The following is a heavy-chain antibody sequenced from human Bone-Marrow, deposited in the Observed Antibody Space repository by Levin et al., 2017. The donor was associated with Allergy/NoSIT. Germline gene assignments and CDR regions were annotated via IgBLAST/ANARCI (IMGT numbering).Heavy chain of an antibody. CDR1: GFTFSSYG. D-gene: IGHD3-10*01. V-gene: IGHV3-30*03. Sequence: GESLKISCAASGFTFSSYGMHWVRQAPGKGLEWVAVISYDGSNKYYADSVKGRFTISRDNSKNTLYLQMNSLRAEDTAVYYCALEGSGRSPLDAFDIWGQGTMVTVSS. CDR3: ALEGSGRSPLDAFDI. J-gene: IGHJ3*02. CDR2: ISYDGSNK.